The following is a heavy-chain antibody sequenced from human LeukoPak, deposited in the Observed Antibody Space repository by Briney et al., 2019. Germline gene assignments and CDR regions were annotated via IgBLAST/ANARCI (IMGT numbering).Heavy chain of an antibody. CDR2: INPSGGNT. CDR1: GYTFTSYY. J-gene: IGHJ4*02. Sequence: ASVKVSCKASGYTFTSYYMHWVRQAPGRGLGWMGIINPSGGNTGYAQKFQGRVTITRNTSISTAYMELSSLRSEDTAVYYCARARRMDNFNYWGQGTLVTVSS. D-gene: IGHD3/OR15-3a*01. V-gene: IGHV1-46*01. CDR3: ARARRMDNFNY.